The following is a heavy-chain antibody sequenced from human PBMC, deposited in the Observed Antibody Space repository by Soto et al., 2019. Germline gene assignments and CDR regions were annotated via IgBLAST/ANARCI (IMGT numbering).Heavy chain of an antibody. D-gene: IGHD3-10*01. Sequence: ASVKVSCKASGYTFTGYYMHWVRQAPGQGLEWMGWINPNSGGTNYAQKFQGRVTMTRDTSISTAYMELSRLRSDDTAVYYCASQLLWFGELYNWFDPWGQGTLVTVSS. CDR1: GYTFTGYY. V-gene: IGHV1-2*02. CDR2: INPNSGGT. CDR3: ASQLLWFGELYNWFDP. J-gene: IGHJ5*02.